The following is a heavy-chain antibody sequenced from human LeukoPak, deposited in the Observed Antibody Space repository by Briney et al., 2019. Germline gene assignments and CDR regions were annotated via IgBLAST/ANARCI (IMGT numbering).Heavy chain of an antibody. CDR3: ARQGSKVYYYGSEIFDY. J-gene: IGHJ4*02. CDR2: IIPILGIA. D-gene: IGHD3-10*01. V-gene: IGHV1-69*04. CDR1: GGTFSSYA. Sequence: SVKVSCKASGGTFSSYAISWVRQAPGQGLEWMGRIIPILGIANYAQKFQGRVTITADKSTSTAYMELSSLRSEDTAVYYCARQGSKVYYYGSEIFDYWGQGTLVPVSS.